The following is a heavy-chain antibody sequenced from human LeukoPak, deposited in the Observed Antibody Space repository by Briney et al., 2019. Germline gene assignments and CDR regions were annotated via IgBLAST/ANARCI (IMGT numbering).Heavy chain of an antibody. D-gene: IGHD3-22*01. Sequence: GGSLRLSCAASGFTFSSYEMNWVRQAPGKGLEWVSYISSSGSTIYYADSVKGRFTTSRDNAKNSLYLQMNSLRAEDTAVYYCARDTYYYDSSGYGFDYWGQGTLVTVSS. V-gene: IGHV3-48*03. CDR1: GFTFSSYE. J-gene: IGHJ4*02. CDR2: ISSSGSTI. CDR3: ARDTYYYDSSGYGFDY.